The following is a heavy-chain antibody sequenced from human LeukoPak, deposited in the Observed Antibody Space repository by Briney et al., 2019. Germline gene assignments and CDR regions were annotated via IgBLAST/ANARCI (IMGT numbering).Heavy chain of an antibody. CDR2: ISTQSGDT. CDR3: VLDCSVNSCLLAGFDY. CDR1: GYTFSDYG. V-gene: IGHV1-18*01. Sequence: ASVKVSCKASGYTFSDYGFSWVRQAPGQGLEWMGWISTQSGDTNYAQKLQDRVTMTTDTSTRTAYMELRSLRSDDTAVYYCVLDCSVNSCLLAGFDYWGQGTLVTVSS. J-gene: IGHJ4*02. D-gene: IGHD2-2*01.